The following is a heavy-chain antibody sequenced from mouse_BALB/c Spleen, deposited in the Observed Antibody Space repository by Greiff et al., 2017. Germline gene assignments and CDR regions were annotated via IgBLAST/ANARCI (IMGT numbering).Heavy chain of an antibody. CDR2: IYPGNSDT. Sequence: EAKLQESGTVLARPGASVKMSCKASGYTFTSYWMHWVKQRPGQGLEWIGAIYPGNSDTSYNQKFKGKAKLTAVTSTSTAYMELSSLTNEDSAVYYCTRRPVGWYFDVWGAGTTVTVSS. CDR3: TRRPVGWYFDV. V-gene: IGHV1-5*01. D-gene: IGHD1-1*01. CDR1: GYTFTSYW. J-gene: IGHJ1*01.